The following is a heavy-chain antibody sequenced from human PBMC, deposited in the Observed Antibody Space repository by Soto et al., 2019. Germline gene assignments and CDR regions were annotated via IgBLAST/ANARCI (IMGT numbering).Heavy chain of an antibody. CDR2: IYHSGTA. CDR3: ARRYCSSSSCYLDY. J-gene: IGHJ4*02. V-gene: IGHV4-4*02. D-gene: IGHD2-15*01. CDR1: GGSVSSTNW. Sequence: SETLSLTCAVSGGSVSSTNWWTWVRQSPGKGLEWIGEIYHSGTATYNPSLRGRVTISVDKPNNQFSLKLSSVTAADTAVYYCARRYCSSSSCYLDYWGQGTLVTVSS.